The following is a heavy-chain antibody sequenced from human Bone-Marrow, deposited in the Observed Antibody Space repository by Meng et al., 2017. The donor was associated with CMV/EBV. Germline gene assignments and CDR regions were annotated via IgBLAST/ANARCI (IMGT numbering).Heavy chain of an antibody. CDR2: IRSKTGGGIT. Sequence: SLRLSCTASGLSLTNAWMAWVRQDRGKGLEWVDRIRSKTGGGITEYAAPVKDRFTISRVESTNTLYLQINRLKIEDTAMYFCTDIGRWGQGTLVTVSS. CDR1: GLSLTNAW. J-gene: IGHJ4*02. CDR3: TDIGR. V-gene: IGHV3-15*01.